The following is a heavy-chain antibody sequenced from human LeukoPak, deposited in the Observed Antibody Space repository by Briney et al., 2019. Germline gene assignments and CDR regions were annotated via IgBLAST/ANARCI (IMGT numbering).Heavy chain of an antibody. Sequence: GGSLRLPCAASGFTFSSYSMDWVRQAPGKGLEWVSYISSSSSTIYYADSVKGRFTISRDNAKNSLYLQMNSLRAEDTAVYYCARDLPVPAAALDYWGQGTLVTVSS. CDR3: ARDLPVPAAALDY. V-gene: IGHV3-48*01. D-gene: IGHD2-2*01. J-gene: IGHJ4*02. CDR2: ISSSSSTI. CDR1: GFTFSSYS.